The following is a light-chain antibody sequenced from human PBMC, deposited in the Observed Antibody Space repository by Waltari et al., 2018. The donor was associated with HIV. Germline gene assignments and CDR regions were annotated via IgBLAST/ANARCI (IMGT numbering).Light chain of an antibody. Sequence: DIVMTQSPDSLAVSLGERATINCKSSRSVFFSSNNKNYLAWYQQKPGQPPKLLFYWASTRESGVPDRFSGGGSGTDFTLTISSLQAEDVAVYYCQQYYSSPLTFGGGTKVEIK. J-gene: IGKJ4*01. CDR3: QQYYSSPLT. CDR1: RSVFFSSNNKNY. CDR2: WAS. V-gene: IGKV4-1*01.